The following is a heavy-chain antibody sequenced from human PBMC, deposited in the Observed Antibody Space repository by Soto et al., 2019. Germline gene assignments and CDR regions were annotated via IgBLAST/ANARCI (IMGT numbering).Heavy chain of an antibody. CDR2: ITAGNGKT. CDR1: GYTFNNYA. CDR3: ARAPYTSGRTYYFDY. V-gene: IGHV1-3*01. J-gene: IGHJ4*02. D-gene: IGHD6-19*01. Sequence: GASVKVSCKASGYTFNNYAIHWVRQAPGQRLEWMGWITAGNGKTEYSQKLQGRVTIAMDTSASTAYMELSSLRSEDTAVYYCARAPYTSGRTYYFDYWGQGTLVTVSS.